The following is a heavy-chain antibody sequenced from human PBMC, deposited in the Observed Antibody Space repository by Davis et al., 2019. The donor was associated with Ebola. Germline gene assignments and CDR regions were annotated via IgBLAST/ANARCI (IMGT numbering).Heavy chain of an antibody. Sequence: GESLKIPCQGSGYSFPSYWIGWVRQMPGKGLEWMGIIYPGDSDTRYSPSFQGQVTISADKPISTAYLQWSSLKASDTAMYYCARTYYYDSAFDIWGQGTMVTVSS. D-gene: IGHD3-22*01. CDR2: IYPGDSDT. J-gene: IGHJ3*02. V-gene: IGHV5-51*04. CDR1: GYSFPSYW. CDR3: ARTYYYDSAFDI.